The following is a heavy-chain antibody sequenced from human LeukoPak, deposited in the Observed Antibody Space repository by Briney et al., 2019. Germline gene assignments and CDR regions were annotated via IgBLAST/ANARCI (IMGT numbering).Heavy chain of an antibody. V-gene: IGHV1-69*05. CDR3: ARAQVPYDSSGYYSWFDY. Sequence: SVKVSCKASGGTFSSYAISWVRRAPGQGLEWMGGIIPIFGTANYAQKFQGRVTITTDESTSTAYMELSSLRSEDTAVYYCARAQVPYDSSGYYSWFDYWGQGTLVTVSS. D-gene: IGHD3-22*01. CDR1: GGTFSSYA. J-gene: IGHJ4*02. CDR2: IIPIFGTA.